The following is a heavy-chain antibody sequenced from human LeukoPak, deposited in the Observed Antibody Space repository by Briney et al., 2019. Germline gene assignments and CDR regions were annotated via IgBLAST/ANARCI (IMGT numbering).Heavy chain of an antibody. CDR3: ARDSYYDFWSGYHDAFDI. J-gene: IGHJ3*02. D-gene: IGHD3-3*01. V-gene: IGHV4-61*01. CDR1: GGSVSSGSYY. Sequence: SETLSLTCTVSGGSVSSGSYYWSWTRQPPGKGLEWIGYIYYSGSTNYNPSLKSRVTISVDTSKNQFSLKLSSVTAADTAVYYCARDSYYDFWSGYHDAFDIWGQGTMVTVSS. CDR2: IYYSGST.